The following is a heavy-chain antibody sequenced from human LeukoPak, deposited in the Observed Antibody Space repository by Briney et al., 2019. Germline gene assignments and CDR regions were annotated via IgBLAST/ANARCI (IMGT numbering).Heavy chain of an antibody. CDR2: IASGGNME. J-gene: IGHJ3*02. CDR3: ARTTSAWSPMAFDI. V-gene: IGHV3-30*03. Sequence: GGSLRLSCAAFGFTFINYGMHWVRPAPDKGLEWVAVIASGGNMENYADSVRGRFTISRDNSKNTLYLQMNSLRPEDTALYYCARTTSAWSPMAFDIWGQGTMVTVSS. CDR1: GFTFINYG. D-gene: IGHD1-1*01.